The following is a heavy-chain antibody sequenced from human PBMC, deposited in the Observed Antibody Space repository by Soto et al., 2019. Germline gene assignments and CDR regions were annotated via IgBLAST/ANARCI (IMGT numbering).Heavy chain of an antibody. Sequence: ASVKVSCKASGYTFTGYYMHLVRQAPGQGLEWMGWINPNSGGTNYAQKFQGWVTMTRDTSISTAYMELSRLRSDDTAVYYCARAAPRYCSGGSCYSGRDYWGQGTLVTVSS. CDR1: GYTFTGYY. CDR2: INPNSGGT. V-gene: IGHV1-2*04. CDR3: ARAAPRYCSGGSCYSGRDY. J-gene: IGHJ4*02. D-gene: IGHD2-15*01.